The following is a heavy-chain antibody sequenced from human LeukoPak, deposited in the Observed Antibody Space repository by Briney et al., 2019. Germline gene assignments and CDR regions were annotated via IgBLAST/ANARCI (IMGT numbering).Heavy chain of an antibody. J-gene: IGHJ4*01. CDR3: AREVVVIQYYFDY. CDR1: GYSISSGYY. Sequence: KASETLSLTCAVSGYSISSGYYWGWIRQPPRKGLEWIGSIYHSGSTYYNPSLKSRVTISVDTSKNQFSLKLSSVTAADTAVYYCAREVVVIQYYFDYWGQGTLVTVSS. CDR2: IYHSGST. V-gene: IGHV4-38-2*02. D-gene: IGHD3-22*01.